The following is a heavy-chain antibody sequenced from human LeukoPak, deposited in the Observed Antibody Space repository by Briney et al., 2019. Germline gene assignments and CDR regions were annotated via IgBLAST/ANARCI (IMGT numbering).Heavy chain of an antibody. CDR1: GYTFTNYY. V-gene: IGHV1-46*01. CDR2: INPSAGST. Sequence: ASVTVSCKASGYTFTNYYLHWVRQAPGQGLEWMGIINPSAGSTSYAQKFQGRVTMTRDTSTSTVYMELSSLRSEDTAVYYCARKGDIAVAGLVLDHWGQGTLVTVSS. J-gene: IGHJ4*02. D-gene: IGHD6-19*01. CDR3: ARKGDIAVAGLVLDH.